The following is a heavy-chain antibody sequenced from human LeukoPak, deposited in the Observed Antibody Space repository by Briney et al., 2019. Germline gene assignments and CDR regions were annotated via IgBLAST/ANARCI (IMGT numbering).Heavy chain of an antibody. V-gene: IGHV4-61*02. D-gene: IGHD3-22*01. CDR1: GGSISSGSYY. J-gene: IGHJ4*02. Sequence: SQTLSLTCTVSGGSISSGSYYWSWIRQPAGKGLEWIGRIYTSGSTNYNPSLKSRVTISVDTSKNQFSLKLSSVTAADTAVYYCARQNYYDSSGYNDYWGQGTLVTVSS. CDR3: ARQNYYDSSGYNDY. CDR2: IYTSGST.